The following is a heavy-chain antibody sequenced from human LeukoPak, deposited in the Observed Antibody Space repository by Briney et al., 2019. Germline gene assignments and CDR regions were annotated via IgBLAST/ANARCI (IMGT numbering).Heavy chain of an antibody. V-gene: IGHV3-23*01. CDR1: GFTVSSNY. CDR2: ISGSGGTI. Sequence: GGSLRLSCVASGFTVSSNYMSWVRQAPGKGLEWVSAISGSGGTIYSADSLKGRFTISRDNSKNTLHLHMNSLRAEDTAVYYCARRKDCSTTSCYMDVWGQGTKVTVSS. D-gene: IGHD2-2*01. J-gene: IGHJ6*02. CDR3: ARRKDCSTTSCYMDV.